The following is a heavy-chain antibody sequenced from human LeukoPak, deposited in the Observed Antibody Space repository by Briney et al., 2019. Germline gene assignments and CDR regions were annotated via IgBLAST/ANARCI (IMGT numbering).Heavy chain of an antibody. CDR3: ARDSDRDGYWVGPIDY. J-gene: IGHJ4*02. D-gene: IGHD3-22*01. CDR1: GFTFSSYG. V-gene: IGHV3-30*03. CDR2: VSYDGSNT. Sequence: PGGSLRLSCAASGFTFSSYGMHWVRQAPGKGLEWVAVVSYDGSNTYYADSVKGRFSITRDNSKNTLYLQMNSLSPEDTAVYYCARDSDRDGYWVGPIDYWGQGTLVTVSS.